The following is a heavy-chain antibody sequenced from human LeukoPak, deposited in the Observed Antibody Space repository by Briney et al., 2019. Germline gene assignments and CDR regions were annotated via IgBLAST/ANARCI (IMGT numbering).Heavy chain of an antibody. CDR3: VTDRYSDSAFGD. CDR2: INTDGSVT. J-gene: IGHJ4*02. V-gene: IGHV3-74*01. CDR1: GITVSTFW. Sequence: GGSLRLSCAASGITVSTFWMHWVRQAPGGGLVWVSRINTDGSVTNYADSVEGRFTISRDNAKNMLYLQMNDLRAEDTAVYYCVTDRYSDSAFGDWGQGTLVTVSS. D-gene: IGHD1-26*01.